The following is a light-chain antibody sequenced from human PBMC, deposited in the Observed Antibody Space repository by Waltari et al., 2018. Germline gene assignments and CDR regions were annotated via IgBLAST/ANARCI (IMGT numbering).Light chain of an antibody. V-gene: IGLV2-23*01. J-gene: IGLJ2*01. CDR1: SSDVGSYKL. CDR3: CSYAGSSTVK. CDR2: ADS. Sequence: QSALTQPASVSGSPGQSITISCTGTSSDVGSYKLVSWYQQHPGKAPSLIIYADSNRPSGSSNRSSGSKSGNTASLTISGLQAEDEAAYYCCSYAGSSTVKFGEGTYLTVL.